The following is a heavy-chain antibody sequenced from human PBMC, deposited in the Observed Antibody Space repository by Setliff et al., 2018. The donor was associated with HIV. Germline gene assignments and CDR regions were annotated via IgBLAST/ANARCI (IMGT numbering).Heavy chain of an antibody. D-gene: IGHD3-10*01. CDR1: GGSISRYY. CDR2: INHNGVT. CDR3: ARDRYAGEIDY. Sequence: SETLSLTCTVSGGSISRYYWDWIRQPPGKGLEWIGEINHNGVTEYNPSLNSRVTISIDTSRNEFSLKLSSVTAADTAVYYCARDRYAGEIDYWGQGTLVTVSS. V-gene: IGHV4-34*09. J-gene: IGHJ4*02.